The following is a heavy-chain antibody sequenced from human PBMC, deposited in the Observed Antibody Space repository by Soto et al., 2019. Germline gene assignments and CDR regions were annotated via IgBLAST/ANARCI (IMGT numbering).Heavy chain of an antibody. CDR3: AKDGSTYSRGWVDY. Sequence: QVQLVESGGGVVQPGRSLRLSCAASGFTFSSYGMHWVRQAPGKGLEWVAVISYDGSNKYYADSVKGRFTISRDNSKNTLYLQMNSLRAEDTAVYYCAKDGSTYSRGWVDYWGQGTLVTVSS. D-gene: IGHD6-19*01. CDR2: ISYDGSNK. CDR1: GFTFSSYG. J-gene: IGHJ4*02. V-gene: IGHV3-30*18.